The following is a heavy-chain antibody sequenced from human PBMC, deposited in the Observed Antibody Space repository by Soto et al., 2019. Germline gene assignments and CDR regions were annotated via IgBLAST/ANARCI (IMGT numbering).Heavy chain of an antibody. V-gene: IGHV3-30*03. J-gene: IGHJ6*02. Sequence: QVQLVESGGGVVQPGRSLRLSCAASGFTFTSYDMHWVRQAPGKGLEWMALILHDGSAEYYADSVKGRFTISRDNSKSTLYLQMSSLRAEDTAVYYWARSRDGYSFYFYYGMDVWGQGTTVTVSS. CDR2: ILHDGSAE. CDR1: GFTFTSYD. D-gene: IGHD4-4*01. CDR3: ARSRDGYSFYFYYGMDV.